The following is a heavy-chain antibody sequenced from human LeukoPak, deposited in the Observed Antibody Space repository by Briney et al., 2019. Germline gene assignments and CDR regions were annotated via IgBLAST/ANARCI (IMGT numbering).Heavy chain of an antibody. CDR1: GVSISSYY. D-gene: IGHD1-26*01. CDR2: IFYSGNT. J-gene: IGHJ4*02. CDR3: ARLAAISGSDYPDD. V-gene: IGHV4-59*08. Sequence: SETLSLTCTVSGVSISSYYWSWIRQPPGKGLEWIGYIFYSGNTIYNPSFKSRVTISVDTSKNHFSLRLRSVTAADTAVYYCARLAAISGSDYPDDWGQGTLVTVSS.